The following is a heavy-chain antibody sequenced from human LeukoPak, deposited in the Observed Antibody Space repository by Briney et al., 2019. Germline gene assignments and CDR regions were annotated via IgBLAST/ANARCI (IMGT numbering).Heavy chain of an antibody. V-gene: IGHV3-53*01. CDR1: GFTVNRNH. CDR3: ARDTSPSYGSGSDY. D-gene: IGHD3-10*01. CDR2: LDSGSKT. J-gene: IGHJ4*02. Sequence: PGGSLRLSCAASGFTVNRNHMSWVRQAPGKGLEWVSVLDSGSKTSYADSVKGRFTISRDNAKNTLYLQMNSLRAEDTALYYCARDTSPSYGSGSDYWGQGTLVTVSS.